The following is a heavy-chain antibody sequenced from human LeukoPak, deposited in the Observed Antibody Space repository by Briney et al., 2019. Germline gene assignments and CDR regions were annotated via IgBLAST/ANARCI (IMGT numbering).Heavy chain of an antibody. D-gene: IGHD1-26*01. J-gene: IGHJ5*02. V-gene: IGHV4-30-4*08. CDR3: ARVRVGAHWFDP. Sequence: SQTLSLTCTVSGGSISSGDYYWSWIRQPPGKGLEWIGYIYYSGSTYYIPSLKSRVNLSVDTSKNQFSLKLSSVTAADTAVYYCARVRVGAHWFDPWGQGTLVTVSS. CDR1: GGSISSGDYY. CDR2: IYYSGST.